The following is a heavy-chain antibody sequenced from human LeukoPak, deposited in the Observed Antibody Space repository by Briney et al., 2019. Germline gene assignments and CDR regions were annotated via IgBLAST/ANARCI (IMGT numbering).Heavy chain of an antibody. J-gene: IGHJ4*02. CDR2: ICGSGSST. V-gene: IGHV3-23*01. CDR1: GFIFSSYA. Sequence: GASLRLSCEASGFIFSSYAMSWVRQAPGKGLEWVSGICGSGSSTYYADSVKGRFTISRDNSKNTLYLQMNSLSPEDTAVYYCAKSVLFVGEAWLQGFDHWGQGTLVTASS. D-gene: IGHD5-24*01. CDR3: AKSVLFVGEAWLQGFDH.